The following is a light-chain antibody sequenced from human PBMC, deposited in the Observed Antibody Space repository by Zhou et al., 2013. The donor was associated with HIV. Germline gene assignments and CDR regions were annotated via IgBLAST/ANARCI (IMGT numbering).Light chain of an antibody. CDR1: QSLLHTDGNTY. J-gene: IGKJ1*01. Sequence: DVVMTQSPLSLPATLGQPASISCRSNQSLLHTDGNTYLTWFHQRPGQSPRRLIYKVSERDFGVPDRFSGSGSATDFTLKISRVEAEDIGVYYCMQGTHWPPGTFGQGTKVEIK. V-gene: IGKV2-30*02. CDR3: MQGTHWPPGT. CDR2: KVS.